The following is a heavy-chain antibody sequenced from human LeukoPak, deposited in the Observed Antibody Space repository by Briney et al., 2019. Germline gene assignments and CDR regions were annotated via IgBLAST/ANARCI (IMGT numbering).Heavy chain of an antibody. CDR3: AKADSSTSCLDY. CDR1: GYTFTGYY. CDR2: INPNSGGA. D-gene: IGHD2-2*01. V-gene: IGHV1-2*02. J-gene: IGHJ4*02. Sequence: ASVKVSCKASGYTFTGYYMHWVRQAPGQGLEWMGWINPNSGGANYAQKFQGRVTMTRDTSISTAYMELSRLRSDDTAVYYCAKADSSTSCLDYWGQGTLVTVSS.